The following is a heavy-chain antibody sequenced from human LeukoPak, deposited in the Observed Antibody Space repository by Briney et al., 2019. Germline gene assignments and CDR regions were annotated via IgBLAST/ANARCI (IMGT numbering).Heavy chain of an antibody. CDR2: ITGSGGNT. Sequence: GGSLRLSCAASGFTFSSYAMSWVRQAPGKGLEWVSAITGSGGNTYYADSVKGRFTISRDNSKNTLYLQMNSLRAEDTAVYYCATNTIFGVAYFDYWGQGTLVTVSS. CDR3: ATNTIFGVAYFDY. V-gene: IGHV3-23*01. J-gene: IGHJ4*02. CDR1: GFTFSSYA. D-gene: IGHD3-3*01.